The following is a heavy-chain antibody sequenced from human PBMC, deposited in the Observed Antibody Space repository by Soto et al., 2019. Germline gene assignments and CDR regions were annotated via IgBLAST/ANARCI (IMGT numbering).Heavy chain of an antibody. V-gene: IGHV5-51*01. D-gene: IGHD2-2*02. CDR3: ARQEYCSSTSCYTVDS. Sequence: PGESLKISCKGSGYRFTSYWIGWVRQMPGKGLEWMGIIYLGDSNTRYSPSFQGQVTISVDKSISTAYLQWSSLKASDTAIYYCARQEYCSSTSCYTVDSWGQGTLVTVSS. J-gene: IGHJ4*02. CDR1: GYRFTSYW. CDR2: IYLGDSNT.